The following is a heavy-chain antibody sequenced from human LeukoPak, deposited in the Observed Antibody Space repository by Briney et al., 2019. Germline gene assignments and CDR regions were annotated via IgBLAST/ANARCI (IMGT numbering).Heavy chain of an antibody. D-gene: IGHD6-13*01. Sequence: GGPLRLPCEASGFIFSSYNMNWSRQAPGRGLEWVSYISSSSSTKYYADSVKGRFTISRDDAKNSVYLQMNSLRAEDTAVYYCARAAALDYWGQGTLVTVSS. J-gene: IGHJ4*02. V-gene: IGHV3-48*04. CDR1: GFIFSSYN. CDR3: ARAAALDY. CDR2: ISSSSSTK.